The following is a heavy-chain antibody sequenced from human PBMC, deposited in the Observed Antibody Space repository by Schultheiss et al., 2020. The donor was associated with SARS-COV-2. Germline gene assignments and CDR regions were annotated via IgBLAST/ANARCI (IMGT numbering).Heavy chain of an antibody. J-gene: IGHJ3*02. CDR2: IYHSGST. CDR3: ARDYEDGDYIDAFDI. D-gene: IGHD4-17*01. V-gene: IGHV4-4*02. CDR1: GGSISSSNW. Sequence: SETLSLTCAVSGGSISSSNWWSWVRQPPGKGLEWIGEIYHSGSTNYNPSLKSRVTISVDTSKNQFSLKLSSVTAADTAVYYCARDYEDGDYIDAFDIWGQGTMVTVSS.